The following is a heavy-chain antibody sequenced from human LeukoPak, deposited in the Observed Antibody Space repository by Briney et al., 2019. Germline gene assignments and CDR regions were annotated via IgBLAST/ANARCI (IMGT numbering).Heavy chain of an antibody. CDR1: GGSISSTTYY. Sequence: PSETLSLTCTVSGGSISSTTYYWGWIRQPPGKGLEWIASIYYTGNTYYNTSLKSRVTISIESSKNQISLRLTSVTATDTAMYYCATQTGSGLLTLPGGQGTLVTVSS. CDR2: IYYTGNT. D-gene: IGHD3-10*01. J-gene: IGHJ1*01. V-gene: IGHV4-39*01. CDR3: ATQTGSGLLTLP.